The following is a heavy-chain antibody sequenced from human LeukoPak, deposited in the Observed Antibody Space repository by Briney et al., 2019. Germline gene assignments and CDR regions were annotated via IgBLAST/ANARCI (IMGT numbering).Heavy chain of an antibody. CDR2: ISAYNGNT. D-gene: IGHD3-10*01. CDR3: ARVGTQYGSGSYWRGNWFDP. V-gene: IGHV1-18*01. CDR1: GYTFTSYG. J-gene: IGHJ5*02. Sequence: ASVKVSCKASGYTFTSYGISWMRQAPGQGLERMGWISAYNGNTNYAQKLQGRVTMTTDTSTSTAYMELRSLRSDDTAVYYCARVGTQYGSGSYWRGNWFDPWGQGTLVTVSS.